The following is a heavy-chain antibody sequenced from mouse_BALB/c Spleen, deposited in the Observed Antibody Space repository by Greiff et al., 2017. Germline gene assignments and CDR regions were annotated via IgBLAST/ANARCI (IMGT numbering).Heavy chain of an antibody. CDR1: GYTFTSYW. V-gene: IGHV1-7*01. CDR2: INPSTGYT. J-gene: IGHJ2*01. Sequence: VKLQESGAELAKPGASVKMSCKASGYTFTSYWMHWVKQRPGQGLEWIGYINPSTGYTEYNQKFKDKATLTADKSSSTAYMQLSSLTSEDSAVYYCARWGVRRYFDYWGQGTTLTVSS. CDR3: ARWGVRRYFDY. D-gene: IGHD2-14*01.